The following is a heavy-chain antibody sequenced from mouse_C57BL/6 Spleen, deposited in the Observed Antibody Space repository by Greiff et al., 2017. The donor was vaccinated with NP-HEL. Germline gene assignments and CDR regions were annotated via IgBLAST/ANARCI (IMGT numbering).Heavy chain of an antibody. D-gene: IGHD2-10*01. CDR3: ARTYYDRGWFAY. V-gene: IGHV1-7*01. CDR2: INPSSGYT. CDR1: GYTFTNYW. Sequence: VQLQQSGAELAKPGASVKLSCKASGYTFTNYWMHWVKQRPGQGLEWIGYINPSSGYTKYNQKFKDKATVTADKSSSTAYMQLSSLTYEGSAVYYCARTYYDRGWFAYWGQGTLVTVSA. J-gene: IGHJ3*01.